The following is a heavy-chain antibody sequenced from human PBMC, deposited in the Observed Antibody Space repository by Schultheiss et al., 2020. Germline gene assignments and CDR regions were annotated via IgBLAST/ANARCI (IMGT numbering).Heavy chain of an antibody. Sequence: SVKVSCKASGGTFSSYAISWVRQAPGQGLEWMGGIIPIFGTANYAQKFQGRVTITADESTSTAYMELSSLRSEDTAVYYCAAAPRVGSGSYPEYYYYYYGMDVWGQGTTVTVSS. CDR1: GGTFSSYA. V-gene: IGHV1-69*01. D-gene: IGHD3-10*01. CDR2: IIPIFGTA. J-gene: IGHJ6*02. CDR3: AAAPRVGSGSYPEYYYYYYGMDV.